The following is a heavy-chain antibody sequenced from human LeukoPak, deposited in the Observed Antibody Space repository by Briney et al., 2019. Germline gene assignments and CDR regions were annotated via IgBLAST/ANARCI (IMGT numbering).Heavy chain of an antibody. CDR3: ARAPRGGMLTQFDY. CDR2: IYYSGST. V-gene: IGHV4-59*01. Sequence: PSETLSLTCTVSGGSISSYYWSWIRQPPGKGLEWIGYIYYSGSTNYNPSLKSRVTMSVDTSKNQFSLKLTSVTAADTAVYYCARAPRGGMLTQFDYWGQGTLVTVSS. D-gene: IGHD3-9*01. J-gene: IGHJ4*02. CDR1: GGSISSYY.